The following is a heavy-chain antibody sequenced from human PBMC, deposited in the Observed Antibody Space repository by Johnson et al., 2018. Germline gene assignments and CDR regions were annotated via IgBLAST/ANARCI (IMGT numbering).Heavy chain of an antibody. J-gene: IGHJ1*01. Sequence: QVQLVQSGAEVRKPGASVKVSCKASGYTFTRYAIQWVRQAPGQRLEYMGWMNAGNGDTRYSENFQGRVTITRDTSASTADMELSSLRSEDTAAYDCVRDVGGQIVMRYFLHWGQGTLVIVSS. CDR2: MNAGNGDT. CDR3: VRDVGGQIVMRYFLH. D-gene: IGHD2/OR15-2a*01. CDR1: GYTFTRYA. V-gene: IGHV1-3*01.